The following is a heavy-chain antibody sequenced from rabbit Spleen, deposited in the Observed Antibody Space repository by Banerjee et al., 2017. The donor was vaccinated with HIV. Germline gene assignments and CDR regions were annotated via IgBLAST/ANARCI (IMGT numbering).Heavy chain of an antibody. J-gene: IGHJ4*01. Sequence: QEQLVESGGGLVQPEGSLTLTCKASGIDFSSYYYMCWVRQAPGKGLEWIACFATVTGNTYYANWAKGRFTISKTSSTTVTLQMTSLTAADTATYFCVRSPASASAGYNLWGPGTLVTVS. D-gene: IGHD7-1*01. CDR1: GIDFSSYYY. CDR3: VRSPASASAGYNL. CDR2: FATVTGNT. V-gene: IGHV1S45*01.